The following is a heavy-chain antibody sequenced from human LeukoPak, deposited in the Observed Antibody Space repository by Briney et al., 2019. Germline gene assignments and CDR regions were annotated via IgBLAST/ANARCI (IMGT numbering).Heavy chain of an antibody. CDR3: ARVGTLTWAGPTYCSGGSCVFDY. D-gene: IGHD2-15*01. CDR1: GFTFSSYS. J-gene: IGHJ4*02. CDR2: ISSSSSYI. V-gene: IGHV3-21*01. Sequence: GGSLRLSCAASGFTFSSYSMNWVRQAPGKGLEWVSSISSSSSYIYYADSVKGRFTISRDNAKNSLYLQMNSLRAEDTAVYYCARVGTLTWAGPTYCSGGSCVFDYWGQGTQVTVSS.